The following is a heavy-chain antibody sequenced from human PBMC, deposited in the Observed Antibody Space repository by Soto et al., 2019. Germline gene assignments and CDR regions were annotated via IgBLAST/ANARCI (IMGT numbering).Heavy chain of an antibody. CDR1: GYNFISFW. CDR2: IYPGDSDS. V-gene: IGHV5-51*01. J-gene: IGHJ4*02. Sequence: RESLKISCKASGYNFISFWIAWVRQMPGKGLEWMGIIYPGDSDSTYSPSFQGQVTFSADKSTNTAYLQWSSLKPSDTAIYYCARQAYFGSGTYYSDSWGQGTLVTVSS. D-gene: IGHD3-10*01. CDR3: ARQAYFGSGTYYSDS.